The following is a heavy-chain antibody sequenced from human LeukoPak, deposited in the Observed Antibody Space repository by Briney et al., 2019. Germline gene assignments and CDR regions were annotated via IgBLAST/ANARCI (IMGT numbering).Heavy chain of an antibody. V-gene: IGHV3-53*01. Sequence: GGSLRLSCAASGFTVSSNYMSWVRQAPGKGLEWVSGIYSAGGTYYADSVKGRFTISRDNSKNTLYLQMNSLRAEDTAVYYCARDRRYCSSPSCYYPYYYGMDVWGQGTTVTVSS. CDR3: ARDRRYCSSPSCYYPYYYGMDV. CDR2: IYSAGGT. CDR1: GFTVSSNY. J-gene: IGHJ6*02. D-gene: IGHD2-2*01.